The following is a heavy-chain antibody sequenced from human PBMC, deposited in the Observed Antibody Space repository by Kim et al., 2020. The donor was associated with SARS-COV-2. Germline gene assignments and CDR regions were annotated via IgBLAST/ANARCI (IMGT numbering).Heavy chain of an antibody. J-gene: IGHJ6*02. CDR1: GGSISSYY. V-gene: IGHV4-59*01. Sequence: SETLSLTCTVSGGSISSYYWSWIRQPPGKGLEWIGYIYYSGSTNYNPSLKSRVTISVDTSKNQFSLKLSSVTAADTAVYYCASYGMDVWGQGTTVTVS. CDR3: ASYGMDV. CDR2: IYYSGST.